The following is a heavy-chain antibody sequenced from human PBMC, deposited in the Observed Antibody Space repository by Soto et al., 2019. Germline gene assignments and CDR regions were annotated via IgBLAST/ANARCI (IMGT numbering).Heavy chain of an antibody. D-gene: IGHD3-3*01. J-gene: IGHJ4*02. V-gene: IGHV3-73*01. Sequence: PGGSLRLSCAASGFTFSGSAMHWVRQASGKGLEWVGRIRSKANSYATAYAASVKGRFTISRDDSKNTAYLQMNSLKTEDTAVYYCTRRSSGNSSFFDYWGQGTLVTVSS. CDR3: TRRSSGNSSFFDY. CDR1: GFTFSGSA. CDR2: IRSKANSYAT.